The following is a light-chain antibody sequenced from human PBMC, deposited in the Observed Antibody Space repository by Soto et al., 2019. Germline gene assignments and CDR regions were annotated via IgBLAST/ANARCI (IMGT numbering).Light chain of an antibody. V-gene: IGKV1-33*01. CDR2: ATS. CDR1: QGIYKD. CDR3: QQYYSLPYT. Sequence: DIQMTQSPSSLSASVGDRVTITCQASQGIYKDLNWYQQKPGKAPKLLIYATSNLGTGVPSRFSRSTSQTGFTFNISTLQPEDIGKYYCQQYYSLPYTFGQGTKLEI. J-gene: IGKJ2*01.